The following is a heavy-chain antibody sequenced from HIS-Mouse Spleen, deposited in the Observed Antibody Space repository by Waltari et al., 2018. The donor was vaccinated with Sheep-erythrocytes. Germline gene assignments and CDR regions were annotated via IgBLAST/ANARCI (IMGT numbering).Heavy chain of an antibody. Sequence: QVQLQQWVKGLSNPSEPLSPTCAVDGWASSGYYWSWIRQPPGKGLEWIGEINHSGSTNYNPSLKSRVTIAVDTSKNQFSLKLSSVTAADTAVYYCALSVDLAGAFDIWGQGTMVTVSS. J-gene: IGHJ3*02. D-gene: IGHD6-19*01. CDR3: ALSVDLAGAFDI. CDR2: INHSGST. CDR1: GWASSGYY. V-gene: IGHV4-34*01.